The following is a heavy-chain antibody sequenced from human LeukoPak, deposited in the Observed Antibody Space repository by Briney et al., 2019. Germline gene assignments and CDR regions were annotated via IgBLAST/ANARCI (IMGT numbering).Heavy chain of an antibody. J-gene: IGHJ3*02. CDR1: GFTFSSYG. CDR2: ISYDGSNK. D-gene: IGHD3-22*01. CDR3: ARDSSDYDSSEKDAFDI. V-gene: IGHV3-30*03. Sequence: GALRLSCAASGFTFSSYGMHWVRQAPGKGLEWVAVISYDGSNKYYADSVKGRFTISRDNSKNTLYLQMNSLRAEDTAVYYCARDSSDYDSSEKDAFDIWGQGTMVTVSS.